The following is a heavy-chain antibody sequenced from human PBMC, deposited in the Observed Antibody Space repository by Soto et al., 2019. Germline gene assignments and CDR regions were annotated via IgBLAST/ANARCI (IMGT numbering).Heavy chain of an antibody. CDR1: GYSFTSYW. D-gene: IGHD6-13*01. Sequence: GESLKISCKGPGYSFTSYWIGWVCQMPGKGLEWMGIIYPGDSDTRYSPSFQGQVTISADKSISTAYLQWSSLKASDTAMYYCARRLSSSSYYYGMDVWGQGTTVTVSS. V-gene: IGHV5-51*01. J-gene: IGHJ6*02. CDR3: ARRLSSSSYYYGMDV. CDR2: IYPGDSDT.